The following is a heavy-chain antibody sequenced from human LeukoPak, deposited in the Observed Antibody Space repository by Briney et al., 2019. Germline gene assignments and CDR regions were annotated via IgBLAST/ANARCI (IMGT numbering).Heavy chain of an antibody. CDR2: IYTSGST. Sequence: PSGALSLTCTVSGGSISSYYWSWIRQPAGKGLEWIGRIYTSGSTNYNPSLKSRVTMSVDTSKNQFSLKLSSVTAADTAVYYCARDRAGGLRFVEWLSAFDYWGQGTLVTVSS. CDR1: GGSISSYY. J-gene: IGHJ4*02. D-gene: IGHD3-3*01. CDR3: ARDRAGGLRFVEWLSAFDY. V-gene: IGHV4-4*07.